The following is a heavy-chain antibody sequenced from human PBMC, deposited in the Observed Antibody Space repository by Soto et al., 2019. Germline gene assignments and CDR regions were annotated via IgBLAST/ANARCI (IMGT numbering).Heavy chain of an antibody. CDR1: GFTFSSYA. CDR2: ISYDGSNK. D-gene: IGHD6-13*01. V-gene: IGHV3-30-3*01. Sequence: ESGGGVVQPGRSLRLSCAASGFTFSSYAMHWVRQAPGKGLEWVAVISYDGSNKYYADSVKGRFTISRDNSKNTLYLQMNSLRAEDTAVYYCARGIAAAYGMDVWGQGTTVTVSS. CDR3: ARGIAAAYGMDV. J-gene: IGHJ6*02.